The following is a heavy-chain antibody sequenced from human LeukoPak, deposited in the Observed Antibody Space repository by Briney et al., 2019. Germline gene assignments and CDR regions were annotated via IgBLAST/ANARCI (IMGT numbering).Heavy chain of an antibody. CDR2: INPSGGTT. CDR1: GYTFTSYS. J-gene: IGHJ5*02. D-gene: IGHD2-15*01. V-gene: IGHV1-46*01. CDR3: ARARLYCSGGSCYPNWFDP. Sequence: ASVKVSCKASGYTFTSYSIHWVRQAPGQGLEWMGIINPSGGTTTYTQKFQGRVTMTRDMSTSTVYMELSSLRSEDTAVYYCARARLYCSGGSCYPNWFDPWGQGTLVTVSS.